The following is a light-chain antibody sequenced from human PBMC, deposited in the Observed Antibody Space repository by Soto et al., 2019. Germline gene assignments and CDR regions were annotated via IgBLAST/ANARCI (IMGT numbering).Light chain of an antibody. CDR2: HAS. V-gene: IGKV3-20*01. CDR3: QQYGTFPFS. CDR1: QVVSTSY. J-gene: IGKJ2*01. Sequence: EIVLTQSPGTLSLSPGESATLSCRANQVVSTSYLAWYQQKPGQAPRLLIYHASDRAAGIPDRFSGSGSGTDFTLTISRLEPEDFADFYCQQYGTFPFSFGQGTNLQIK.